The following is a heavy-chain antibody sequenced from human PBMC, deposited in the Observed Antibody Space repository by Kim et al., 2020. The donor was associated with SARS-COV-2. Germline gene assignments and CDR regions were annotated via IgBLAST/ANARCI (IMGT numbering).Heavy chain of an antibody. V-gene: IGHV4-4*02. CDR3: ATDRDPARYYYSLGRSGWFFT. D-gene: IGHD3-10*01. J-gene: IGHJ5*02. CDR1: GGSVSSSNW. CDR2: IYHSGST. Sequence: SETLSLTCVVSGGSVSSSNWWSWVRQPPGKGLEWIGQIYHSGSTKYNPSLKSRVIISVDKSRNNFSLKLTSVTAADTAVYYCATDRDPARYYYSLGRSGWFFTWGQGTLVTVSS.